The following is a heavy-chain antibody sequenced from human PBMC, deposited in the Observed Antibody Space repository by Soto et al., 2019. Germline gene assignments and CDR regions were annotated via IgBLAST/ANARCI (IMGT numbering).Heavy chain of an antibody. Sequence: QVQLVQSGAEVKKPGSSVKVSCTASGGTFNSYTLNWVRQAPGQRLEWVGRVNPIVGMSSSASKFQGRVTMTADTCTSKAYMDLTGLQSEDTAVYYWATSYGSGSTHFDSWGQGTLVTVSS. D-gene: IGHD3-10*01. CDR3: ATSYGSGSTHFDS. J-gene: IGHJ4*02. V-gene: IGHV1-69*02. CDR1: GGTFNSYT. CDR2: VNPIVGMS.